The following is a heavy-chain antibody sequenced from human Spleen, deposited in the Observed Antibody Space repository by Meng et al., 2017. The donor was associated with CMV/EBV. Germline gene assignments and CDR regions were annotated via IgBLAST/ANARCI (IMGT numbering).Heavy chain of an antibody. V-gene: IGHV4-39*07. CDR3: ARVWGGDNWFDP. CDR1: GGSISSSSYY. CDR2: IYYSGST. D-gene: IGHD3-16*01. J-gene: IGHJ5*02. Sequence: ESLKISCTVSGGSISSSSYYWGWIRQPPGKGLEWIGSIYYSGSTYYNPSLKSRVTISVDTSKNQFSLSLSSMTAADTAVYYCARVWGGDNWFDPWGQGILVTVSS.